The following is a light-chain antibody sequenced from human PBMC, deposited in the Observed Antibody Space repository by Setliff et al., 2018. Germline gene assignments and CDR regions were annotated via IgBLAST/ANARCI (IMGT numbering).Light chain of an antibody. CDR2: EVS. CDR1: SSDVGGYDY. Sequence: QSALTQPAAVSGSPGQSITISCTGTSSDVGGYDYVSWYQQHPGKAPKLMIYEVSKRPSGFSDRFSGSKSGNTASLTISGLQAEDEADYYCLSYTSKITHALFGGGTKVTVL. J-gene: IGLJ2*01. V-gene: IGLV2-14*01. CDR3: LSYTSKITHAL.